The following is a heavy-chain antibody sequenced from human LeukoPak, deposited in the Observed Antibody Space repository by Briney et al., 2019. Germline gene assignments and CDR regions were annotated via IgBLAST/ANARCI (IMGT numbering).Heavy chain of an antibody. Sequence: PGGSLRLSCAASGFTFSSYGMHWVRQAPGKGLEGVAVIWYDGSNKYYADSVKGRFTISRDNSKNTLYLQMNSLRAEDTAVYYCARGGVYGSGSCFDYWGQGTLVTVSS. J-gene: IGHJ4*02. CDR2: IWYDGSNK. CDR3: ARGGVYGSGSCFDY. V-gene: IGHV3-33*01. D-gene: IGHD3-10*01. CDR1: GFTFSSYG.